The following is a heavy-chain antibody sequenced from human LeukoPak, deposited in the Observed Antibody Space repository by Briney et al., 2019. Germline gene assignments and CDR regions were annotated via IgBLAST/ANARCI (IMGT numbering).Heavy chain of an antibody. D-gene: IGHD3-10*01. Sequence: SETLSLTCAVYGGSFSGYYWSWIRQPPGKGLEWIGEINHSGSTNYNPSLKSRVTISVDTSKNQFSLKLSSVTAADTAVYYCARYGSGSYYYFDYWGQGTLVTVSS. V-gene: IGHV4-34*01. CDR1: GGSFSGYY. J-gene: IGHJ4*02. CDR2: INHSGST. CDR3: ARYGSGSYYYFDY.